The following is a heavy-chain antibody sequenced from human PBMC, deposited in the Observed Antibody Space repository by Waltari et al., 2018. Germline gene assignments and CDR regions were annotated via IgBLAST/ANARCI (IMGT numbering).Heavy chain of an antibody. CDR1: GYSLSRGYY. D-gene: IGHD2-2*03. J-gene: IGHJ4*02. Sequence: QVQLPESGPGLVKPSGTLSLPCAVSGYSLSRGYYWGWLRQPPGKGLEWIGSIYHIGSTYYNPSLKSRVTISVDTSKNQFSLKLSSVTAADTAVYYCARDGYYWGQGTLVTVSS. V-gene: IGHV4-38-2*02. CDR2: IYHIGST. CDR3: ARDGYY.